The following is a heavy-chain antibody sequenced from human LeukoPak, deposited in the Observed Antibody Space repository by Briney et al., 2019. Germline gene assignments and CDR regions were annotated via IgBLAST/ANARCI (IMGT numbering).Heavy chain of an antibody. D-gene: IGHD2-15*01. CDR2: IYHSGST. CDR1: GGSISSGGYY. J-gene: IGHJ4*02. Sequence: ASETLSLTCTVSGGSISSGGYYWSWIRQPPGKGLEWIGYIYHSGSTYYNPSLKSRVTISVDTSKNQFSLKLSSVAAADTAVYYCARHGRLAGENPYLFDYWGQGTLVTVSS. CDR3: ARHGRLAGENPYLFDY. V-gene: IGHV4-30-2*01.